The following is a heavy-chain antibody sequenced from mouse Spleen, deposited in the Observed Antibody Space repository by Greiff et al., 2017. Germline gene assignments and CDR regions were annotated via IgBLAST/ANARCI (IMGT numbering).Heavy chain of an antibody. Sequence: VQLQQSGAELMKPGASVKLSCKATGYTFTGYWIEWVKQRPGHGLEWIGEILPGSGSTNYNEKFKGKATFTADTSSNTAYMQLSSLTTEDSAIYYCARGIIYYGSSYYAMDYWGQGTSVTVSS. CDR3: ARGIIYYGSSYYAMDY. CDR2: ILPGSGST. CDR1: GYTFTGYW. J-gene: IGHJ4*01. V-gene: IGHV1-9*01. D-gene: IGHD1-1*01.